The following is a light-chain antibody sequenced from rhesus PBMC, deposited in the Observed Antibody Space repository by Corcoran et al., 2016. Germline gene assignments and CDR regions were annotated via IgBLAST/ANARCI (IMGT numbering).Light chain of an antibody. CDR2: EVN. CDR1: SSDIGAYNY. CDR3: CSDAGSNTYA. V-gene: IGLV2-32*02. Sequence: QAALTQPRSVSGSPGQSVTISCTGASSDIGAYNYVSWYQLIPGTAPKLIIYEVNQRPSGVSGRFSGSKSGDTASLTISGLQAEDEADYYCCSDAGSNTYAFGDGTRLTVL. J-gene: IGLJ1*01.